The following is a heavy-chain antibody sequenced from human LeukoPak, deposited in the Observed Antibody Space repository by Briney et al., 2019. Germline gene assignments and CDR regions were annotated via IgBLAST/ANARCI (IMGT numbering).Heavy chain of an antibody. CDR2: IYSGGNT. J-gene: IGHJ2*01. CDR3: ARNHILGYWHFDL. CDR1: GFTVSSNF. D-gene: IGHD1-26*01. Sequence: GGSLRLSCTVAGFTVSSNFMSWVRQAPEKGLEWVSVIYSGGNTYYADSVSGRFTISRDNSKNTVYLQMNSLRADDTAVYHCARNHILGYWHFDLWGRGTLVTVSS. V-gene: IGHV3-53*01.